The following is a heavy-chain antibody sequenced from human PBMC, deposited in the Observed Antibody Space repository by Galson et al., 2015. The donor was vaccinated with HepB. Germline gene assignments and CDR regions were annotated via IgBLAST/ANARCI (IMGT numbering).Heavy chain of an antibody. CDR3: ARCDVAGTTEFDP. CDR1: GFTFSSSV. J-gene: IGHJ5*02. CDR2: IVGGSGNT. D-gene: IGHD1-7*01. Sequence: SVKVSCKASGFTFSSSVVQWVRQARGQRLEWIGRIVGGSGNTNYAQKFQGRVTITRDMSTSTAYMELSSLRFEDTAVYYCARCDVAGTTEFDPWGQGTLVTVSS. V-gene: IGHV1-58*01.